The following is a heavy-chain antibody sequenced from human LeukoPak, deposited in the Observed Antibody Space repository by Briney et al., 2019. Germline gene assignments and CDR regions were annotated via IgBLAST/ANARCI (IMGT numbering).Heavy chain of an antibody. CDR3: ARDLGVTMVRGVANWFDP. J-gene: IGHJ5*02. D-gene: IGHD3-10*01. V-gene: IGHV1-18*01. CDR1: GYTFTSYD. CDR2: ISAYNGNT. Sequence: ASVKVSCKASGYTFTSYDIIWVRQAPGQGLEWMGRISAYNGNTNYAQKLQGRVTVTTDTSTSTAYMELRSLRSDDTAVYFCARDLGVTMVRGVANWFDPWGQGTLVTVSS.